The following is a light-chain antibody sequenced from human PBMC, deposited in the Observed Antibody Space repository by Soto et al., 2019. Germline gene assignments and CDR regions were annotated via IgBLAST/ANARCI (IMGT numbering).Light chain of an antibody. V-gene: IGLV2-14*01. CDR3: SSYTSTTTYV. CDR1: NSDVGYYNY. Sequence: QSALTQPASVSGCPGQSITISCTGSNSDVGYYNYVSWYQQHPGKAPKLMIHEVTNRPSGVSNRFSGSKSGNTASLTISGLQAEDEADYYCSSYTSTTTYVFGTGTKVTVL. J-gene: IGLJ1*01. CDR2: EVT.